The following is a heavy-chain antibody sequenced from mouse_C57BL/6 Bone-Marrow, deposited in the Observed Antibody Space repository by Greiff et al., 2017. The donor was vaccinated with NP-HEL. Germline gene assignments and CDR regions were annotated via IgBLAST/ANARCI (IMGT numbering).Heavy chain of an antibody. CDR3: ARRAFNYGSLGDYWYFDV. J-gene: IGHJ1*03. CDR1: GFSLSTSGMG. D-gene: IGHD1-1*01. V-gene: IGHV8-12*01. Sequence: QVTLKESGPGILQSSQTLSLTCSFSGFSLSTSGMGVSWIRQPSGKGLEWLAHIYWDDDKRYNPSLKSRLTISKDTSRNQVFLKITSVDTADTATYYCARRAFNYGSLGDYWYFDVWGTGTTVTVSS. CDR2: IYWDDDK.